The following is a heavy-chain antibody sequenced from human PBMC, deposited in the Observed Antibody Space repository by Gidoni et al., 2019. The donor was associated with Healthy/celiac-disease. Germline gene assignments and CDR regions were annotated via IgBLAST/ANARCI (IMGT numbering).Heavy chain of an antibody. D-gene: IGHD5-18*01. CDR2: INHSGST. V-gene: IGHV4-34*01. Sequence: QVQLQQWGAGLLKPSETLSLTCAVYGGSFSGYYWSWIRQPPGKGLEWIGEINHSGSTNYNPSLKSRVTISVDTSKNQFSLKLSSVTAADTAVYYCARSSGYSYGWFDYWGQGTLVTVSS. CDR1: GGSFSGYY. CDR3: ARSSGYSYGWFDY. J-gene: IGHJ4*02.